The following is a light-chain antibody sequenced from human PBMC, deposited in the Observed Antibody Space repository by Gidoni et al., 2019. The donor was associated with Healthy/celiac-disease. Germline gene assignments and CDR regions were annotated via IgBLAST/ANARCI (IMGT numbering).Light chain of an antibody. CDR2: GKN. J-gene: IGLJ2*01. V-gene: IGLV3-19*01. CDR3: NSRDSSGNHLVV. Sequence: SSQLTQDPAGSVALGQTVRITCQGDSLRSYYASWYQPKPGQAPVLVIYGKNNRPSGIPDRFSGSSSGNTASLTITGAQAEDEADYYCNSRDSSGNHLVVFGGGTKLTVL. CDR1: SLRSYY.